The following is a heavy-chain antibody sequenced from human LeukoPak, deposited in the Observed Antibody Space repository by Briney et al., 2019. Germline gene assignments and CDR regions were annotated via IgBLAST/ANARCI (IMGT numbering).Heavy chain of an antibody. CDR2: IWYDGSNK. CDR3: AKGHSSGWYSIEY. CDR1: GFTFSSYG. V-gene: IGHV3-33*06. J-gene: IGHJ4*02. D-gene: IGHD6-19*01. Sequence: PGGSLRLSCAASGFTFSSYGMHWVRQAPGKGLEWVAVIWYDGSNKYYADSVKGRFTISRDNSKNTLYLQMNSLRAEDTAVYYCAKGHSSGWYSIEYWGQGTLVTVSS.